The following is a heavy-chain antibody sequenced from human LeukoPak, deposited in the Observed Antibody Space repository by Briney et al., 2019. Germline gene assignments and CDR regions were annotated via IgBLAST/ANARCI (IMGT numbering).Heavy chain of an antibody. Sequence: GGSLRLFCAASGFTFDDYAMHWVRQAPGKGLEWVSGISWNSGSIGYADSVKGRFTISRDNAKNSLYLQMNSLGAEDTALYYCANDKWQVGATPFDYWGQGTLVTVSS. CDR1: GFTFDDYA. D-gene: IGHD1-26*01. J-gene: IGHJ4*02. V-gene: IGHV3-9*01. CDR3: ANDKWQVGATPFDY. CDR2: ISWNSGSI.